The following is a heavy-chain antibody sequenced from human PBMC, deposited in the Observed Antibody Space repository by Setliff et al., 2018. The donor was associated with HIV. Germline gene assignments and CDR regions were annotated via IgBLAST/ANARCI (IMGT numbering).Heavy chain of an antibody. CDR1: GDTFSNFG. CDR2: IVPLIDTA. J-gene: IGHJ4*02. Sequence: ASVKVSCKAFGDTFSNFGFGWVRQAPGQGLEWLGGIVPLIDTASHAQKFQGRVTITADKSTSTVYMYLSSLTSDDTAVYYCARVRSGQAFDLWGQGTLVTV. CDR3: ARVRSGQAFDL. D-gene: IGHD3-3*01. V-gene: IGHV1-69*06.